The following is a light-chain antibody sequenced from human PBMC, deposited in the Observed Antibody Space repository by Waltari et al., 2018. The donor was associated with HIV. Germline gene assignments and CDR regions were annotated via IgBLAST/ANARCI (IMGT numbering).Light chain of an antibody. CDR2: SNN. CDR1: RSNLGSNT. CDR3: AAWDDSLNGAV. Sequence: QSVLTQPPSASGPPGQRVPISCSGSRSNLGSNTVNWYQQLPGTAPKLLIYSNNQRPSGVPDRFSGAKSGTSASLAISGLQSEDEADYYCAAWDDSLNGAVFGGGTQLTVL. V-gene: IGLV1-44*01. J-gene: IGLJ7*01.